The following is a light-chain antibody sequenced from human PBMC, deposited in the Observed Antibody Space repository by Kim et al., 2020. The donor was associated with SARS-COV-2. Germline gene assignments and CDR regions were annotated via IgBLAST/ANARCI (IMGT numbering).Light chain of an antibody. J-gene: IGLJ2*01. Sequence: GQRGTITSTRSYSNIGSNAVTWYQQRPRTAPNVLIYNSDERPSGLPDRFSCSKSGTSASLAISGLQSEDEADYHCAAWDISLKGVIFGGGTQLTVL. V-gene: IGLV1-44*01. CDR2: NSD. CDR3: AAWDISLKGVI. CDR1: YSNIGSNA.